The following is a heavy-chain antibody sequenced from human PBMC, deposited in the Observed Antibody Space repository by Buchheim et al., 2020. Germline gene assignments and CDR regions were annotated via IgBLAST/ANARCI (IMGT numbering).Heavy chain of an antibody. CDR1: GYTFTSYY. CDR3: ARGGGVRQLERRTVFDY. CDR2: INPSGGST. D-gene: IGHD1-1*01. Sequence: QVQLVQSGAEVKKPGASVKVSCKASGYTFTSYYMHWGRQAPGQGLEWMGIINPSGGSTSYAQKFQGRVTMTRDTSTSTGYMELSSLRSEDTAVYYCARGGGVRQLERRTVFDYWGQGTL. V-gene: IGHV1-46*01. J-gene: IGHJ4*02.